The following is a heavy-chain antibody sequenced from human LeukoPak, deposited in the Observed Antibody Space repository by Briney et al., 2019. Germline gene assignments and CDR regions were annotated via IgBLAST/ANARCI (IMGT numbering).Heavy chain of an antibody. V-gene: IGHV3-23*01. CDR2: MSGSGSST. CDR3: AKDAQGLVRGGIYFDF. D-gene: IGHD6-19*01. Sequence: PGGSLRLFCAASGFTFSSYRMTWVRQAPGKGPEWVSSMSGSGSSTDYADSVKGRFTISRDNSKNTLYLQMNSLRAEDTALYYCAKDAQGLVRGGIYFDFWGQGSLVTVSS. J-gene: IGHJ4*02. CDR1: GFTFSSYR.